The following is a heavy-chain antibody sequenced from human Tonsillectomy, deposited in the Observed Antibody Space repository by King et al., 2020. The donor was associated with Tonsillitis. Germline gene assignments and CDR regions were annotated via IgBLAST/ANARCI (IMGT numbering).Heavy chain of an antibody. J-gene: IGHJ3*02. CDR3: AREASFERDGYNYDAWDS. Sequence: VQLVESGGGLVKPGGSLRLSCAASGFTFSSYTMNWVRQAPGKGLEWVSSISSSSSYIYYADSVKGRFTISRDNAKNSLYLQMNSLRAEDTAVYYCAREASFERDGYNYDAWDSWGQGTMVTVSS. D-gene: IGHD5-24*01. CDR1: GFTFSSYT. CDR2: ISSSSSYI. V-gene: IGHV3-21*01.